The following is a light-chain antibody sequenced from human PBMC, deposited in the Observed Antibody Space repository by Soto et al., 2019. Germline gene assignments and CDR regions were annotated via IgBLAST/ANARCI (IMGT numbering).Light chain of an antibody. Sequence: DIVMTQSPLSLPVTPGEPASISCRSSQSLLHSNGYNYLDWYLQKPGQSPRLLIYLGSGRASGVPDRFSGSGSGTDFTLKISRVEAEDVGVYYCMQALQTPRTFGQGTKLEIK. CDR3: MQALQTPRT. J-gene: IGKJ2*01. CDR1: QSLLHSNGYNY. V-gene: IGKV2-28*01. CDR2: LGS.